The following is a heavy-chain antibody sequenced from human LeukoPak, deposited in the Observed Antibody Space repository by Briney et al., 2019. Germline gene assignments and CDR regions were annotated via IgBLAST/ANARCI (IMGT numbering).Heavy chain of an antibody. Sequence: GRSLRLSCAASGFTFDDYAMHWVRQAPGKGLEWVSGISWNSGSIGYADSVKGRFTISRDNAKNSLYLQMNSLRAEDTAVYYCAREEARDGSTGYYFDYWGQGTLLTVSS. CDR3: AREEARDGSTGYYFDY. J-gene: IGHJ4*02. CDR2: ISWNSGSI. CDR1: GFTFDDYA. D-gene: IGHD5-24*01. V-gene: IGHV3-9*01.